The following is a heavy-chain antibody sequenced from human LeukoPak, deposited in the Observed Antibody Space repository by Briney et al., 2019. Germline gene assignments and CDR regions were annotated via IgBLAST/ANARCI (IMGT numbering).Heavy chain of an antibody. D-gene: IGHD4-23*01. CDR1: GFTFDDYA. CDR2: INWNGGDT. CDR3: AKNTKPTLVTPDF. J-gene: IGHJ4*02. Sequence: GGSLRLSCAASGFTFDDYAMHWVRQAPGKGLEWVSGINWNGGDTGYADSVKGRFTISRDNSKNTLYLQMNSLRDEDSAVYYCAKNTKPTLVTPDFWGQGTLVTVSS. V-gene: IGHV3-9*01.